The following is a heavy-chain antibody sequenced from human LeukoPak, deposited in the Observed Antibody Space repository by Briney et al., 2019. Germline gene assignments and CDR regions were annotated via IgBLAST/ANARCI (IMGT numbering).Heavy chain of an antibody. J-gene: IGHJ6*03. CDR3: ARGWNSYYYYYMDV. CDR1: GGTFSSYA. Sequence: SVEVSCKASGGTFSSYAISWVRQAPGQGLEWMGGIIPIFGTANYAQKFQGRVTITADESTSTAYMELSSLRSEDTAVYYCARGWNSYYYYYMDVWGKGTTVTVSS. D-gene: IGHD1-1*01. CDR2: IIPIFGTA. V-gene: IGHV1-69*01.